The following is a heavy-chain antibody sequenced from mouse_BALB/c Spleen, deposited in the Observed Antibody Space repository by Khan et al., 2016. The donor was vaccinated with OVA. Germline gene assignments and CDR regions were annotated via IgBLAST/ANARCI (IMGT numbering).Heavy chain of an antibody. V-gene: IGHV3-2*02. Sequence: EVKLQESGPGLVKPSQSLPLTCTVTGYSITSGYAWNWIRQFPGNKLEWMGYISYSGSTSYNPSLRSRISITRDTSKNQFFLQLNSVTTEDTATYYCARKKYYGYAMDYWGQGTSVTVSS. CDR3: ARKKYYGYAMDY. J-gene: IGHJ4*01. CDR2: ISYSGST. D-gene: IGHD1-1*01. CDR1: GYSITSGYA.